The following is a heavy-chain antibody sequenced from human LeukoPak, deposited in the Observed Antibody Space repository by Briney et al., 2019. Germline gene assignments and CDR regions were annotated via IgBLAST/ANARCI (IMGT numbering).Heavy chain of an antibody. Sequence: PGGSLRLSCAASGFTFSSYGMSWVRQAPGKGLEWVAVISYDGSNKYYADSVKGRFTISRDNSKNTLYLQMNSLRAEDTAVYYCAKVNSSGSIDYWGQGTLVTVSS. J-gene: IGHJ4*02. CDR3: AKVNSSGSIDY. CDR1: GFTFSSYG. CDR2: ISYDGSNK. D-gene: IGHD6-19*01. V-gene: IGHV3-30*18.